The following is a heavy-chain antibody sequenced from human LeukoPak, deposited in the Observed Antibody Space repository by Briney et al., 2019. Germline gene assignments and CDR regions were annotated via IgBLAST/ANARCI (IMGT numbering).Heavy chain of an antibody. D-gene: IGHD2-2*01. V-gene: IGHV4-61*02. CDR2: IYTSGST. Sequence: PSQTLSLTCTVSGGSISSGSYYWSWIRQPAGKGLEWIGRIYTSGSTNYNPSLKSRVTISVDTSKNQFSLKLSSVTAADTAVYYCAREIVVVPAAKDWFDPWGQGTLVTVSS. CDR3: AREIVVVPAAKDWFDP. CDR1: GGSISSGSYY. J-gene: IGHJ5*02.